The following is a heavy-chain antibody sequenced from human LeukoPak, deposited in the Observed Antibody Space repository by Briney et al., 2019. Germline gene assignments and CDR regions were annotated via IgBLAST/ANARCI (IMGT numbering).Heavy chain of an antibody. CDR2: IYYSGST. Sequence: SETLSLTCTVSGGSISSGDYYWSWIRQPPGKGLEWIGYIYYSGSTYYNPSLKSRVTISGDTSKNQFSLKLRSVTAADPAVYYCAREIVVVPAAMANYYYYMDVWGKGTTVTVSS. J-gene: IGHJ6*03. CDR1: GGSISSGDYY. D-gene: IGHD2-2*01. V-gene: IGHV4-30-4*08. CDR3: AREIVVVPAAMANYYYYMDV.